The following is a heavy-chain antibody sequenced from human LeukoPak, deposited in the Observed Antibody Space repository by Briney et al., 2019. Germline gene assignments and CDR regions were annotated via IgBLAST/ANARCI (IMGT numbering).Heavy chain of an antibody. V-gene: IGHV3-21*01. D-gene: IGHD5-18*01. CDR1: GFTFSSYS. CDR2: ISSSSSYI. CDR3: ARSDQAYSLYYYHAMDV. J-gene: IGHJ6*02. Sequence: GGSLRLSCAASGFTFSSYSMNWVRQAPGKGLEWVSSISSSSSYIYYADSVKGRFTISRDNAKNSLYLQMNSLRAEDTAVYYCARSDQAYSLYYYHAMDVWGQGITVTVSS.